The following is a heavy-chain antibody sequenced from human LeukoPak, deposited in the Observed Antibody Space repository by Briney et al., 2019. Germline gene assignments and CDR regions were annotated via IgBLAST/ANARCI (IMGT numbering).Heavy chain of an antibody. CDR1: GDSVSSNSAA. J-gene: IGHJ4*02. V-gene: IGHV6-1*01. CDR2: TSYRSKWYY. D-gene: IGHD3-16*01. CDR3: ARDGGWRLDY. Sequence: SQTLSLTCDISGDSVSSNSAAWTWLRQSPSRGLEWLGRTSYRSKWYYDYAESVKSRIAINADTSTTQFSLQLNSVTPDDTAVYYCARDGGWRLDYWGQGTLVTVSS.